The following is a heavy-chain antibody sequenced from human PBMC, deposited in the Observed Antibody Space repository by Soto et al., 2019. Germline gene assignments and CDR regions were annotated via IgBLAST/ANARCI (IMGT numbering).Heavy chain of an antibody. Sequence: QVQLVQSGAEVKKPGSSVKVSCKASGGTFSSYAISWVRQAPGQGLEWMGGIIPIFGTANYAQKFQGRVTITADESTRTTNMELSSLRSEDTAVYYCASQGGSGSSYYFDYWGQGTLVTVSS. CDR1: GGTFSSYA. D-gene: IGHD3-10*01. CDR3: ASQGGSGSSYYFDY. V-gene: IGHV1-69*01. J-gene: IGHJ4*02. CDR2: IIPIFGTA.